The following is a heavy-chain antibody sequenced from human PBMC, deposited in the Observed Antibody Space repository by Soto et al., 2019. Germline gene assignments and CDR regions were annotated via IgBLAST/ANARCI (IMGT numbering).Heavy chain of an antibody. V-gene: IGHV3-23*01. D-gene: IGHD6-13*01. CDR2: ISGSGGST. CDR3: AKDSKVAAAGTKYPEIEYFQH. J-gene: IGHJ1*01. CDR1: GFTFSSYA. Sequence: GGSLRLSCSASGFTFSSYAMSWVRQAPGKGLEWVSAISGSGGSTYYADSVKGRFTISRDNSKNTLYLQMNSLRAEDTAVYYCAKDSKVAAAGTKYPEIEYFQHWGQGTLVTVSS.